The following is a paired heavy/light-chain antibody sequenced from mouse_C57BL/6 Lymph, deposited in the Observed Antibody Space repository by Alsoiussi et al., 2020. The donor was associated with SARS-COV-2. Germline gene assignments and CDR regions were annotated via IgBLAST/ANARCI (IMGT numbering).Heavy chain of an antibody. V-gene: IGHV2-2*01. CDR2: IWSGGST. Sequence: QVQLKQSGPGLVQPSQSLSITCTVSGFSLTSYGVHWVRQSPGKGLEWLGVIWSGGSTDYNAAFISRLSISKDNSKSQVFFKMNSLQADDTAIYYCARTIYDGSYYFDYWGQGTTLTVSS. J-gene: IGHJ2*01. CDR3: ARTIYDGSYYFDY. CDR1: GFSLTSYG. D-gene: IGHD2-3*01.
Light chain of an antibody. CDR3: KQAYDVPPT. CDR2: NAN. Sequence: DIQMTQSPASLAASVGETVTITCRASENIYYSLAWYQQKQGKSPQLLIYNANSLEDGVPSRFSGSGSGTQYSMKINSMQPEDTATYFCKQAYDVPPTFGGGTKLEIK. V-gene: IGKV12-38*01. CDR1: ENIYYS. J-gene: IGKJ1*01.